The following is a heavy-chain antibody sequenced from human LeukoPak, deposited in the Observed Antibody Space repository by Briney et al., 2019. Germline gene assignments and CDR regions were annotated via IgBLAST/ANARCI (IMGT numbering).Heavy chain of an antibody. CDR2: MNRNSGST. D-gene: IGHD3-10*01. CDR1: VYTFTSYD. V-gene: IGHV1-8*01. J-gene: IGHJ4*02. CDR3: ARGRAYGSGSYCMY. Sequence: ASVKLSCKAAVYTFTSYDSNWVRQATRQRLEGMGWMNRNSGSTGYAQKFHVRVTMTRNTSISTAYMELSSLRSEDTAVYYCARGRAYGSGSYCMYWGQGTLVTVPS.